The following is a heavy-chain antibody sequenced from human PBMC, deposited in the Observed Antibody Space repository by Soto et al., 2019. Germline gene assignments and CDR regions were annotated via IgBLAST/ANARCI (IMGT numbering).Heavy chain of an antibody. CDR1: GGSISSYY. CDR3: ARHYYGSGSYYKRGGHYMDV. Sequence: SETLSLTCTVSGGSISSYYWSWIRQPPGKGLEWIGYIYYSGSTNYNPSLKSRVTISVDTSKNQFSLKLSSVTAADTAVYYCARHYYGSGSYYKRGGHYMDVWGKGTTVTVSS. D-gene: IGHD3-10*01. CDR2: IYYSGST. J-gene: IGHJ6*03. V-gene: IGHV4-59*01.